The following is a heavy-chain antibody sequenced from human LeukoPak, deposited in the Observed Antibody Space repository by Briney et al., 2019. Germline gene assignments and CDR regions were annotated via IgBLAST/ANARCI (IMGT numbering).Heavy chain of an antibody. Sequence: GGSLRLSCVASGFTFSSYVMNWVRQTPGKGLEWVSSISGSGGSTFYADSVRGRFTISRDNAKNSVYLEMNSLRAEDTAVYYCARSGRGYDDAFDIWGQGTMVTVSS. CDR2: ISGSGGST. J-gene: IGHJ3*02. CDR3: ARSGRGYDDAFDI. V-gene: IGHV3-23*01. CDR1: GFTFSSYV. D-gene: IGHD5-12*01.